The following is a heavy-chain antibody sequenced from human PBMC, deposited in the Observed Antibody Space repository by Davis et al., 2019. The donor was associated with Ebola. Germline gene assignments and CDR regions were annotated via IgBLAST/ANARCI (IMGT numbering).Heavy chain of an antibody. Sequence: ESLKISCKASGYKFSTYWIGWVRQMPGRGLQWMGIIYPADSDTIYSPSFQGQITISADRSISTAYLQWSSLKASDTAMYYCAVSWMVNYGGGMDVWGQGTTVTVSS. J-gene: IGHJ6*02. CDR3: AVSWMVNYGGGMDV. CDR1: GYKFSTYW. D-gene: IGHD4-23*01. CDR2: IYPADSDT. V-gene: IGHV5-51*01.